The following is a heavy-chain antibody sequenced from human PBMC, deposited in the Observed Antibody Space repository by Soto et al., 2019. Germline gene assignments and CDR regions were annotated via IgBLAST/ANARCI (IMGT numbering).Heavy chain of an antibody. CDR2: ISYEGRNK. D-gene: IGHD4-17*01. CDR3: AKGRDSTLLRWQYFDN. Sequence: GGSLRLSCAVSGFTFSLFGMHWVRQAPGKGLEWVAFISYEGRNKYYADSVKGRFTISRDNSKNTLSLQMDSLRPEDTAVYYCAKGRDSTLLRWQYFDNWGQGTQGTVS. V-gene: IGHV3-30*18. CDR1: GFTFSLFG. J-gene: IGHJ4*02.